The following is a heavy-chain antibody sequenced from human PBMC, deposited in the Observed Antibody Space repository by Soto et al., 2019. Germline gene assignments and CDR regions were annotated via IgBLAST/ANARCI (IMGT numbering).Heavy chain of an antibody. CDR1: GGSFSGYY. D-gene: IGHD1-7*01. J-gene: IGHJ6*03. CDR2: INHSGST. V-gene: IGHV4-34*01. CDR3: GGVELRQDYYFMDV. Sequence: QVQLQQWGAGLLKPSETLSLTCAVYGGSFSGYYWSWIRQPPGKGLEWIGEINHSGSTNYNPSLKSRVTISVDTSKNQFPLELSSVTAAATAVYSCGGVELRQDYYFMDVRGKGTTVSVSS.